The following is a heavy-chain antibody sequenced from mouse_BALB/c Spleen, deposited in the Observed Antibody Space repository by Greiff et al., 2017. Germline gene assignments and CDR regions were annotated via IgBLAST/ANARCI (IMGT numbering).Heavy chain of an antibody. CDR2: ISDGGSYT. Sequence: EVKVVESGGGLVKPGGSLKLSCAASGFTFSDYYMYWVRQTPEKRLEWVATISDGGSYTYYPDSVKGRFTISRDNAKNNLYLQMSSLKSEDTAMYYCARGFMITTECYFDYWGQGTTLTVSS. CDR1: GFTFSDYY. D-gene: IGHD2-4*01. CDR3: ARGFMITTECYFDY. V-gene: IGHV5-4*02. J-gene: IGHJ2*01.